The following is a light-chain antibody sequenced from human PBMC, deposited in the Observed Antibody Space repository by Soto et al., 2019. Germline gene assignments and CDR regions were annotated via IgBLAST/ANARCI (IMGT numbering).Light chain of an antibody. CDR3: CSYAGSSTWV. J-gene: IGLJ3*02. CDR1: SSDVGSYNL. V-gene: IGLV2-23*02. CDR2: EVS. Sequence: QSALTQPASVSGSPGQSITISCTGTSSDVGSYNLVSWYQQRPGKAPKLMIYEVSKRPSGVSNRFSGSKSGNTASLTISGLQAEDEADYSCCSYAGSSTWVFGGGTKRTVL.